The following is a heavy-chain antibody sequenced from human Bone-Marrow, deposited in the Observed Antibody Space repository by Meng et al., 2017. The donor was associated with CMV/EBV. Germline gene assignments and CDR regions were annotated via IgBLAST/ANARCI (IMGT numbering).Heavy chain of an antibody. V-gene: IGHV3-30*09. CDR3: ARDLPTIFGGVTGSDS. CDR2: ISFDGNIE. Sequence: GESLKISCSASGFTFSRYAMHWVRQTPAKGLEWVAVISFDGNIEYYAESVRGRLAISRDNSKNILYLQMDTVRYEDAAVYYCARDLPTIFGGVTGSDSWGQGTLVTVSS. CDR1: GFTFSRYA. J-gene: IGHJ4*02. D-gene: IGHD3-3*01.